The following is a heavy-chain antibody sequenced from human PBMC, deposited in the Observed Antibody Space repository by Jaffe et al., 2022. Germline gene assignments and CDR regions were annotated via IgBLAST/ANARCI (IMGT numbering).Heavy chain of an antibody. CDR1: GGSFSGYY. D-gene: IGHD3-10*01. CDR3: ARGLPRIWFGEARVYFDY. V-gene: IGHV4-34*01. Sequence: QVQLQQWGAGLLKPSETLSLTCAVYGGSFSGYYWSWIRQPPGKGLEWIGEINHSGSTNYNPSLKSRVTISVDTSKNQFSLKLSSVTAADTAVYYCARGLPRIWFGEARVYFDYWGQGTLVTVSS. J-gene: IGHJ4*02. CDR2: INHSGST.